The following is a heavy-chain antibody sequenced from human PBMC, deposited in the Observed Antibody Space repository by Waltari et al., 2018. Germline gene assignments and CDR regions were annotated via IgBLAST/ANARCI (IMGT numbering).Heavy chain of an antibody. CDR3: LNLAYCNPSTCYPRPG. D-gene: IGHD2-2*01. J-gene: IGHJ4*02. CDR2: LTIRGST. V-gene: IGHV4-34*01. Sequence: QVKLQQWGAGLLKPSETLSLTCSVDGGSFTSYYWSWIRQPPGKGLEWIGELTIRGSTHYNPSLKGRVTMSVDTSKSQFSLKLTSVTAADTAVYYCLNLAYCNPSTCYPRPGWGPGNLVVVSS. CDR1: GGSFTSYY.